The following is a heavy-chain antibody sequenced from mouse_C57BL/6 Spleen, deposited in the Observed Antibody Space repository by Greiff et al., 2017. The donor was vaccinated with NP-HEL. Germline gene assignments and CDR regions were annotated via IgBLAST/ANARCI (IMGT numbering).Heavy chain of an antibody. CDR3: ARSLYGSSHWYFDV. CDR2: INYDGSST. J-gene: IGHJ1*03. CDR1: GFTFSDYY. D-gene: IGHD1-1*01. V-gene: IGHV5-16*01. Sequence: EVKLMESEGGLVQPGSSMKLSCTASGFTFSDYYMAWVRQVPEKGLEWVANINYDGSSTYYLDSLKSRFIISRDNAKNILYLQMSSLKSEDTATYYCARSLYGSSHWYFDVWGTGTTVTVSS.